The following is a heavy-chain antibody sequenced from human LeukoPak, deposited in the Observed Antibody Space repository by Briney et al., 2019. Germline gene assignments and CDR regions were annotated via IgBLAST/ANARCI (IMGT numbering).Heavy chain of an antibody. V-gene: IGHV3-74*01. CDR3: VRVDGGY. Sequence: GGSLRLSCAASGFTFSSYGMHWVRQGPGKGLVWVSRINSDGSTTNYADSVKGRFTISRDNTKNTLYLQMNSLRAEDTAVYYCVRVDGGYWGQGTLVTVSS. J-gene: IGHJ4*02. CDR1: GFTFSSYG. D-gene: IGHD3-16*01. CDR2: INSDGSTT.